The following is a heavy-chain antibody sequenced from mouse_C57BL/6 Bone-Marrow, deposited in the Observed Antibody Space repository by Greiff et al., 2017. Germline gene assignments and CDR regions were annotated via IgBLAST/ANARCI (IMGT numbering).Heavy chain of an antibody. V-gene: IGHV1-64*01. CDR1: GYTFTNYW. D-gene: IGHD2-4*01. J-gene: IGHJ4*01. Sequence: QVHVKQPGAELVKPGASVKLSCKASGYTFTNYWMHWVKQRPGQGLEWIGMMHPNGGSPDYNEKFKSEATLSVDNSSRTAYMELSSLTSEDSAVYYCARSYDYDDYTMDYWGQGTSVTVSS. CDR2: MHPNGGSP. CDR3: ARSYDYDDYTMDY.